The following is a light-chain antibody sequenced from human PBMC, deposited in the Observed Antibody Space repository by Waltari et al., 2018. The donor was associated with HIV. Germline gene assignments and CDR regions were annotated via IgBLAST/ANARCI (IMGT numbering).Light chain of an antibody. Sequence: QSALTQPPSASGSPGQSVTMSCTGTSSDIGGYNYVSCYQQHPGKAPKLIMTEVTNRPSGVPDRFSGSKSGNTASLTVSGLQAEDEAHYYCSSYAPTNKFYVLFGGGTTLTVL. CDR3: SSYAPTNKFYVL. CDR2: EVT. CDR1: SSDIGGYNY. V-gene: IGLV2-8*01. J-gene: IGLJ2*01.